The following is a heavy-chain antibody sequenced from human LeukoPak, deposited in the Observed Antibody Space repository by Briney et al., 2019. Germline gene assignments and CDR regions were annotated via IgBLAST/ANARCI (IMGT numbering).Heavy chain of an antibody. CDR1: GDSINSGGYY. V-gene: IGHV4-31*03. CDR3: ARDHYDSRGDYVVEY. D-gene: IGHD3-22*01. J-gene: IGHJ4*02. CDR2: IHSGGNA. Sequence: PPETLTLTCSISGDSINSGGYYWNWIRQPPGKGLEWLGYIHSGGNAYFNPSVEGRSSISLDKSQNQFFLRLTSVTAADTAVYFCARDHYDSRGDYVVEYWGQGTLVTVSS.